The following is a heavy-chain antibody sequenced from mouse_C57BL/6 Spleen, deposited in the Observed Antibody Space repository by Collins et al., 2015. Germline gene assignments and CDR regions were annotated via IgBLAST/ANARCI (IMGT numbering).Heavy chain of an antibody. CDR3: ARYTPITGTDY. J-gene: IGHJ2*01. Sequence: EVKLVESGGGLVQPGGSLSLSCAASGFTFTDYYMSWVRQPPGKALEWLGFIRNKANGYTTEYSASVKGRFTISRDNSQSILYLQMNALRAEDSATYYCARYTPITGTDYWGQGTTLTVSS. D-gene: IGHD4-1*01. CDR2: IRNKANGYTT. CDR1: GFTFTDYY. V-gene: IGHV7-3*01.